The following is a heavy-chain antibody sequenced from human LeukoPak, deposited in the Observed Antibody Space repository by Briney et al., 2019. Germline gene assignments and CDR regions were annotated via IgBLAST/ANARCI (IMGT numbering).Heavy chain of an antibody. CDR2: ISSGSGYM. J-gene: IGHJ4*02. CDR3: AKGLLGSPADY. CDR1: GFTFSDYY. V-gene: IGHV3-11*05. D-gene: IGHD7-27*01. Sequence: GGSLRLSCAASGFTFSDYYMSWIRQAPGKGLEWVSSISSGSGYMYYADSVKGRFTISRDNAKNSLYLQMNSLRAEDTAVYYCAKGLLGSPADYWGQGTLVTVSS.